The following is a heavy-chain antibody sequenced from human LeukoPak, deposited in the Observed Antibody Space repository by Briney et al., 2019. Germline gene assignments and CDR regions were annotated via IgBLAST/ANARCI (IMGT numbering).Heavy chain of an antibody. Sequence: PGGSLRLSCAASGFTFSSYAMHWVRQAPGKGLEWVAVISYDGSNKYYADSVKGRFTISRDNSKNTLYLQMNSLRADDTAVYYCARAKYDFWSGYLYYFDYWGQGTLVTVSS. CDR1: GFTFSSYA. V-gene: IGHV3-30-3*01. D-gene: IGHD3-3*01. J-gene: IGHJ4*02. CDR3: ARAKYDFWSGYLYYFDY. CDR2: ISYDGSNK.